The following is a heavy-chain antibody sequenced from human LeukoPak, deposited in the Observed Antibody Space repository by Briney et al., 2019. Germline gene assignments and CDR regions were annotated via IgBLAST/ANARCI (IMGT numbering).Heavy chain of an antibody. Sequence: PGGSLRLSCAASGFTFSNYDMSWVRQAPGSGLEWVSGITGSGGSTYYAGSVKGRFTVSRDNSKTTLYLQMNSLRAEDMAAYYCAKGNWGERLDWYFDLWGQGTLVTVSS. CDR3: AKGNWGERLDWYFDL. CDR2: ITGSGGST. CDR1: GFTFSNYD. J-gene: IGHJ2*01. D-gene: IGHD1-26*01. V-gene: IGHV3-23*01.